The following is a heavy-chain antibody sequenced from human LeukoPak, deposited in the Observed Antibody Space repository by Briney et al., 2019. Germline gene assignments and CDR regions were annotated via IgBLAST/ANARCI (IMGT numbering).Heavy chain of an antibody. Sequence: GGSLRLSCAASGFTFSSYAISWVRQAPGQGLEWMGGIIPIFGTANYAQKFQGRVTITADESTSTACMELSSLRSEDTAVYYCAAANIAVAGSRPFWFDPWGQGTLVTVSS. D-gene: IGHD6-19*01. J-gene: IGHJ5*02. CDR2: IIPIFGTA. CDR1: GFTFSSYA. CDR3: AAANIAVAGSRPFWFDP. V-gene: IGHV1-69*01.